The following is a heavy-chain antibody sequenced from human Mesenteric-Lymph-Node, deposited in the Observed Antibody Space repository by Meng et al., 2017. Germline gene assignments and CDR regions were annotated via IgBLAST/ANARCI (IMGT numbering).Heavy chain of an antibody. V-gene: IGHV4-34*02. Sequence: QPKPWGAEVLKPTETPSLPCTVYGGSLSGYYWSWIRKPPGQGLEWMGEVYHNGVTKYSPSLRSRVVISIDTSKNQFSLNLRSVSAADTAMDYCARGGATPMIIKYWGPGTLVTVSS. CDR3: ARGGATPMIIKY. D-gene: IGHD3-10*01. CDR2: VYHNGVT. J-gene: IGHJ4*02. CDR1: GGSLSGYY.